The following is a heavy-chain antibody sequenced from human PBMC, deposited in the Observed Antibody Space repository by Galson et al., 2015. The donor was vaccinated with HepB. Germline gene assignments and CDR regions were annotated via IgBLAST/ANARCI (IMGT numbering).Heavy chain of an antibody. V-gene: IGHV3-30*03. J-gene: IGHJ6*04. CDR3: GIVPGPLDF. CDR1: GFTFSHYG. D-gene: IGHD3-16*02. CDR2: ISSHGDTK. Sequence: SLRLSCAASGFTFSHYGMVWVRQVPGKGLEWMSFISSHGDTKLYADSVKGRFSISRDNSGNTLHLLMNSLSPEDTAVYCCGIVPGPLDFWGKGTTVTVSS.